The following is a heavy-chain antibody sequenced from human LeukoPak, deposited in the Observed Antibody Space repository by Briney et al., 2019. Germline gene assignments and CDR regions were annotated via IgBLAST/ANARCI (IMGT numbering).Heavy chain of an antibody. CDR3: SRSQFDY. V-gene: IGHV3-74*03. CDR2: ISGDGTIK. J-gene: IGHJ4*02. CDR1: GFPFSSYW. Sequence: GGSLRLSCEPSGFPFSSYWMLWVRQAPGKGLVWVSRISGDGTIKTYANFVRGRFTISRDNTKNILYLQMNSLRVEDTAIYFCSRSQFDYWGQGVLVTVSS.